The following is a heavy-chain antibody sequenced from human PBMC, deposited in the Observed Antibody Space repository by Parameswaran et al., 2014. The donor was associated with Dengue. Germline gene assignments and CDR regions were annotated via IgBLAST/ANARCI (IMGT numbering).Heavy chain of an antibody. J-gene: IGHJ3*02. V-gene: IGHV2-70*01. CDR3: ARGARAGDAFDI. CDR2: IDWDDDK. D-gene: IGHD6-19*01. Sequence: ARWIRQPPGKALEWLALIDWDDDKYYSTSLKTRLTISKDTSKNQVVLTMTNMDPVDTATYYCARGARAGDAFDIWGQGTMVTVSS.